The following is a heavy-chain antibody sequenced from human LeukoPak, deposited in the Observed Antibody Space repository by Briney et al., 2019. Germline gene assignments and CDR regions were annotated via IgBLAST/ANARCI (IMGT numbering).Heavy chain of an antibody. V-gene: IGHV1-8*01. CDR1: GYTFTSYD. Sequence: ASVTVSCKASGYTFTSYDINWVRQATGQGLEWMGWMNPNSGNTGYAQKFQGRVTMTRYTSISTAYMELSSLRSEDTAVYYCARVNYDILTGHDAFDIWGQGTMVTVSS. J-gene: IGHJ3*02. D-gene: IGHD3-9*01. CDR2: MNPNSGNT. CDR3: ARVNYDILTGHDAFDI.